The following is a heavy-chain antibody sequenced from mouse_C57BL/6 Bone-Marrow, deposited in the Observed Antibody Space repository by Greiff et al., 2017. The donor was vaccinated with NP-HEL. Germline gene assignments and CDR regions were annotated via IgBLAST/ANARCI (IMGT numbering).Heavy chain of an antibody. CDR2: IDPEDGET. J-gene: IGHJ4*01. Sequence: EVKLMESGAELVKPGASVKLSCTASGFNIKDYYMHWVKQRTEQGLEWIGRIDPEDGETKYAPKFQGKATITADTSSNTAYLQLSRLTSEDTAVDYCARLSYDYAGAPYDMDDWGKGTSVTVSS. V-gene: IGHV14-2*01. CDR1: GFNIKDYY. D-gene: IGHD2-4*01. CDR3: ARLSYDYAGAPYDMDD.